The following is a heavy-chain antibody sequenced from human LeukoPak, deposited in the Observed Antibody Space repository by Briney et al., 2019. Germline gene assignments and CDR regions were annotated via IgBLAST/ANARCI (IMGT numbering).Heavy chain of an antibody. D-gene: IGHD3-3*01. CDR2: INHSGST. Sequence: SETLSLTCTVSGGSISSSSYYWGWIRQPPGKGLEWIGEINHSGSTNYNPSLKSRVTISVDTSKNQFSLKLSSVTAADTAVYYCARKYYDFWSGSFAFDIWGQGTMVTVSS. V-gene: IGHV4-39*07. CDR1: GGSISSSSYY. J-gene: IGHJ3*02. CDR3: ARKYYDFWSGSFAFDI.